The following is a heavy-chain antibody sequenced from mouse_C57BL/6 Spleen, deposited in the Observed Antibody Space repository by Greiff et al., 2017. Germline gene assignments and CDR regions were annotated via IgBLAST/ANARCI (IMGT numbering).Heavy chain of an antibody. CDR2: IYPGSGST. J-gene: IGHJ4*01. CDR1: GYTFTSYW. D-gene: IGHD1-1*01. Sequence: QVQLQQPGAELVKPGASVKMSCKASGYTFTSYWINWVKQRPGQGLEWIGDIYPGSGSTNYNEKFKSKATLTVETSSSTASFPLSSLTSVYSSVYYCARRYYASSFYSLDYWGQGTSLTVSS. CDR3: ARRYYASSFYSLDY. V-gene: IGHV1-55*01.